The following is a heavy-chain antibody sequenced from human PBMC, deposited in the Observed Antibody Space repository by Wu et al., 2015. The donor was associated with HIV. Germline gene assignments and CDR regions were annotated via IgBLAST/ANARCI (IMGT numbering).Heavy chain of an antibody. V-gene: IGHV1-2*02. D-gene: IGHD1-26*01. CDR1: GYTFTGYY. J-gene: IGHJ4*02. Sequence: QVQLVQSGGEVKKPGASVKVSCKASGYTFTGYYIHWVRQAPGQGLEWMGMINCNNGGTKIAQKFQGRVTMTRDTSISTAYMELSSLRSDDLAVYFCTRAIVGSEGDFWGQGTLVTVSS. CDR2: INCNNGGT. CDR3: TRAIVGSEGDF.